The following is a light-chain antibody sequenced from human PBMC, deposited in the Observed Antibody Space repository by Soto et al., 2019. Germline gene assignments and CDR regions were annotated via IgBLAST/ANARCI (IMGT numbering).Light chain of an antibody. CDR1: SGHSSYV. V-gene: IGLV4-69*01. J-gene: IGLJ2*01. CDR3: QTWGSGIVV. Sequence: QPVLTQSPSASASLGASVKRTCTLSSGHSSYVIAWHQQQPEKGPLFLMKLNSDGSHNKGDGIPDRFSGSSSGAERYLTISRLQSEDEADYYCQTWGSGIVVFGGGTKLTVL. CDR2: LNSDGSH.